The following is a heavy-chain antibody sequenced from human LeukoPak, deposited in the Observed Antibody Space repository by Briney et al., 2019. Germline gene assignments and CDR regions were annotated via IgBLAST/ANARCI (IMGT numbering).Heavy chain of an antibody. CDR2: IDHSGGT. D-gene: IGHD5-12*01. Sequence: SETLSLTCAVSSRSISDGTWWTWVRQPPGKGLEWIGQIDHSGGTDYNPSLKSRVTISLDKSKSQLSLNLSSVTAADTAIYYCAKHRGYAFDSWGQGTLVTVSS. CDR3: AKHRGYAFDS. V-gene: IGHV4-4*02. J-gene: IGHJ4*02. CDR1: SRSISDGTW.